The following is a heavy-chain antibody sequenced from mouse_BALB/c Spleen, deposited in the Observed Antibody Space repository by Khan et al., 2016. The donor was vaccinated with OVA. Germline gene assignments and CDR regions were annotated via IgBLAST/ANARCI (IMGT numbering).Heavy chain of an antibody. D-gene: IGHD1-1*01. Sequence: QAQLKESGPGLVAPSQSLSITCSISGFSLTSYGVNWVRQPPGKGLEWLGVIWGDGSTNYHSTLKSRLIITKDNSKRQVFLTLNSLQTDDTATYYCAKFTPDYYSMDYWGQGTSVTVSS. CDR1: GFSLTSYG. J-gene: IGHJ4*01. CDR2: IWGDGST. CDR3: AKFTPDYYSMDY. V-gene: IGHV2-3*01.